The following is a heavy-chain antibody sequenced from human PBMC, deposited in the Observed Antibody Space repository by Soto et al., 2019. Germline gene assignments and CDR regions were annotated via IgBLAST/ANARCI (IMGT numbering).Heavy chain of an antibody. J-gene: IGHJ6*02. CDR3: ARDRITMVRGVIDNYYYGMDV. D-gene: IGHD3-10*01. CDR2: ISSSSSYI. V-gene: IGHV3-21*01. Sequence: PGGSLRLSCAASGFTFSSYSMNWVRQAPGKGLEWVSSISSSSSYIYYADSVKGRFTISRDNAKNSLYLQMNSLRAEDTAVYYCARDRITMVRGVIDNYYYGMDVWGQGTTVTVSS. CDR1: GFTFSSYS.